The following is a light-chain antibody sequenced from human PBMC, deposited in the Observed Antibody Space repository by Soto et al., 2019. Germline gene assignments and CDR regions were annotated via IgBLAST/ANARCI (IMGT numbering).Light chain of an antibody. J-gene: IGKJ4*01. CDR2: GAS. V-gene: IGKV3-15*01. Sequence: EIVMAQSPATLSVSPGERVTLSCRASQSVSGNLAWYQQKPGQAPRLLIYGASTSATGTPGSFSGSGSVTDSTPTISSLQSEAAAVYYCQHYNNWLYTFGGGTRVEIK. CDR1: QSVSGN. CDR3: QHYNNWLYT.